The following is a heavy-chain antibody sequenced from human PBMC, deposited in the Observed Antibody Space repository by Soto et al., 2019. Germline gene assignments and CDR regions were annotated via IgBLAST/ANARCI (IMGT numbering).Heavy chain of an antibody. CDR1: GFTFSDYN. Sequence: GGSLRLSCATSGFTFSDYNMNWVRQAPGKGLEWLSYISTSSSTMYYTDSVKGRFTISRDNAKNSLYLQMNNLRAEDTAVYYYARDHSSSWYIWFDPWGQGTLVTVSS. V-gene: IGHV3-48*01. J-gene: IGHJ5*02. CDR2: ISTSSSTM. CDR3: ARDHSSSWYIWFDP. D-gene: IGHD6-13*01.